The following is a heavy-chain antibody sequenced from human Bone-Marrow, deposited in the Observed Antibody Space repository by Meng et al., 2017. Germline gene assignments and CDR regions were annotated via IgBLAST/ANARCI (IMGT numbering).Heavy chain of an antibody. CDR3: ARDDWGPIGY. D-gene: IGHD7-27*01. CDR1: GFTFSSYA. J-gene: IGHJ4*02. V-gene: IGHV3-30*07. CDR2: ISYDGSNK. Sequence: AQVVESWGGRVQPWGSLRLSCAASGFTFSSYAMHWVRQAPGKGLEWVAVISYDGSNKSYADSVKGRFTISRDNSKNTLYLQMNSLRAEDTAVYYCARDDWGPIGYWGQGTLVTVSS.